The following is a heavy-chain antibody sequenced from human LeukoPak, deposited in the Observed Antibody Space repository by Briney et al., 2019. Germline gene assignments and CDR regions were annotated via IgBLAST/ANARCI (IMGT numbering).Heavy chain of an antibody. J-gene: IGHJ4*02. Sequence: GASVKVSCKASGFTLTNFFMHWVRQAPGQGLEWMGWISAYNGNTNYAQKLQGRVTMTIDTSTSTAYMELRSLRSDDTAVYYCARRNRGGYVGYDYWGQGTLVTVSS. CDR1: GFTLTNFF. CDR3: ARRNRGGYVGYDY. CDR2: ISAYNGNT. D-gene: IGHD6-25*01. V-gene: IGHV1-18*04.